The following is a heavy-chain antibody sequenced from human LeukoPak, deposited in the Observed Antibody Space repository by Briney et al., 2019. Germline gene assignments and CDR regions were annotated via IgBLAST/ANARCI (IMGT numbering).Heavy chain of an antibody. CDR1: GFTFSSYA. CDR3: TRWEISSGRPFDY. D-gene: IGHD3-10*01. V-gene: IGHV3-23*01. Sequence: PGGSLRLSCAASGFTFSSYAMSWVRQAPGKGLEWVSAISGSGGSTYYADSVKGRYTISRDNSKNSLYLQMNSLRAEDTAVYYCTRWEISSGRPFDYWGQGTLVTVSS. CDR2: ISGSGGST. J-gene: IGHJ4*02.